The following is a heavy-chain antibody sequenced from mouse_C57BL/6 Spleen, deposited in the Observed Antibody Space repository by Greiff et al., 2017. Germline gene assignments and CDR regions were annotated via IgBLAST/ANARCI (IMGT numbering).Heavy chain of an antibody. CDR2: IDPENGDT. J-gene: IGHJ2*01. D-gene: IGHD3-2*02. CDR1: GFNIKDDY. CDR3: TQTAHAMDYFDY. Sequence: VQLQQSGAELVRPGASVKLSCTASGFNIKDDYMHWVKQRPEQGLEWIGWIDPENGDTEYASKFQGKATITADTSSNTAYLQLSSLTSEDTAVYYCTQTAHAMDYFDYWGQGTTLTVSS. V-gene: IGHV14-4*01.